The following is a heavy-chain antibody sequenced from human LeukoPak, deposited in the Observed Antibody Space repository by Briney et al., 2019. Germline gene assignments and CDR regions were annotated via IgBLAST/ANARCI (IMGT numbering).Heavy chain of an antibody. CDR2: INHSGST. CDR1: GGSFSGYY. CDR3: ARYHPAWAAFDI. Sequence: PSETLSLTCAVYGGSFSGYYWSWIRQPPGKGPEWIGEINHSGSTNYNPSLKSRVTISVDTSKNQFSLKLSSVTAADTAVYYCARYHPAWAAFDIWGQGTMVTVSS. V-gene: IGHV4-34*01. J-gene: IGHJ3*02. D-gene: IGHD2-2*01.